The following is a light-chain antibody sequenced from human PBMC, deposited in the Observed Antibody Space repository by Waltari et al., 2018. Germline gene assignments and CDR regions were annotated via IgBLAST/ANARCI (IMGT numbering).Light chain of an antibody. V-gene: IGLV2-11*01. J-gene: IGLJ3*02. CDR3: CSYVGSNIYWV. CDR2: DIN. Sequence: QSALTQPRSVSGSPGQPVTISCTGTSSDVGGYNYVSWYQHHPDKAPKLIIYDINKRPSGVPDRFSGSKSGNTASLTISGLQAEDEADYHGCSYVGSNIYWVFGGGTKLTVL. CDR1: SSDVGGYNY.